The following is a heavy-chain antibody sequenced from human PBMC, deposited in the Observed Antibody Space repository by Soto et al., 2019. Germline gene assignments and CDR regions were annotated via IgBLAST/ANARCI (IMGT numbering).Heavy chain of an antibody. J-gene: IGHJ4*02. D-gene: IGHD4-17*01. CDR2: FDPEDGET. Sequence: ASVKVSCKVSGYTLTELSMHWVRQAPGKGLEWMGGFDPEDGETIYAQKFQGRVTMTEDTSTDTAYMELSSLRSEDTAVYYCATMLSLRDYGDYDYWGQGTLVTVSS. CDR1: GYTLTELS. V-gene: IGHV1-24*01. CDR3: ATMLSLRDYGDYDY.